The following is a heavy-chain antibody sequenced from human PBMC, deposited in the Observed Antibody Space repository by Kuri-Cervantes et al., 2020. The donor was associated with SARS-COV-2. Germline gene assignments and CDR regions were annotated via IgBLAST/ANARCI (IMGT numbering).Heavy chain of an antibody. V-gene: IGHV1-8*01. Sequence: ASVKVSCKASGYTFTSYDINWVRQATGQGLEWMGWMNPNSGNTGYAQKFQGRVTLTRNTSISTAYMELSRLRSDDTAVYYCARGRRVYSSSWFPFDYWGQGTLVTVSS. CDR1: GYTFTSYD. CDR2: MNPNSGNT. D-gene: IGHD6-13*01. J-gene: IGHJ4*02. CDR3: ARGRRVYSSSWFPFDY.